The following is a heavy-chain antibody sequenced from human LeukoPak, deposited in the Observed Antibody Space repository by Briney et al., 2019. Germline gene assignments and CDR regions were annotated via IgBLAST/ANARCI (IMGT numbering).Heavy chain of an antibody. CDR1: GFTFSSYD. CDR3: AKDGLYYYYYMDV. CDR2: IGTAGDT. V-gene: IGHV3-13*01. Sequence: GGSLRLSCAASGFTFSSYDMHWVRQATGKGLEWVSAIGTAGDTYYPGSVKGRFTISRDNSKNTLYLQMNSLRAEDTAVYYCAKDGLYYYYYMDVWGKGTTVTVSS. J-gene: IGHJ6*03. D-gene: IGHD3/OR15-3a*01.